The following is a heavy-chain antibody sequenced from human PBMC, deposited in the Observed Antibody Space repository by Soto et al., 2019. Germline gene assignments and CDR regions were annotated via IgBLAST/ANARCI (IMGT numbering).Heavy chain of an antibody. J-gene: IGHJ3*02. Sequence: QVQLVQSGSEVKKPGSSVKVSCKASGGTFSDFTLSWLRQAPGRGRECMGGVIPMIGATNNAQKLKGRLTLTADKSTGTVYMELNSLRSDDTAVYYCARYWSAGTLYGAFDIWGQGTEVTVSP. CDR1: GGTFSDFT. V-gene: IGHV1-69*06. CDR3: ARYWSAGTLYGAFDI. D-gene: IGHD2-15*01. CDR2: VIPMIGAT.